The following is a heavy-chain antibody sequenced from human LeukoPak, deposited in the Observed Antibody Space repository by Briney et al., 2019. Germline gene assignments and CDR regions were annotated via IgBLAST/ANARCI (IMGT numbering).Heavy chain of an antibody. D-gene: IGHD6-6*01. CDR1: GFSLSTSGVG. CDR3: AHSKLVEDAFDI. Sequence: SGPTLVKHTQTLTLTCTFSGFSLSTSGVGVGWIRQPPGKALEWLALIYWNDDKRYSPSLKSRLTITKDTSKNQVVLTMTNMDPVDTAAYYCAHSKLVEDAFDIWGQGTMVTVSS. CDR2: IYWNDDK. J-gene: IGHJ3*02. V-gene: IGHV2-5*01.